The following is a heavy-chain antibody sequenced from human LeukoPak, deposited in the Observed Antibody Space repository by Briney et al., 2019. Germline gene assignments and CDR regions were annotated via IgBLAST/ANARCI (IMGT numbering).Heavy chain of an antibody. V-gene: IGHV3-23*01. D-gene: IGHD3-16*02. CDR1: GFTFSSYG. J-gene: IGHJ4*02. CDR3: ATGKYYDYVWGSYRYIAGY. Sequence: EGSLRLSCADSGFTFSSYGMSWVRQAPGKGLEWVSAISGSGGSTYYADSVKGRFTISGDNSKNTLYLQMNSLRAEDTAVYYCATGKYYDYVWGSYRYIAGYWGQGTQVTVSS. CDR2: ISGSGGST.